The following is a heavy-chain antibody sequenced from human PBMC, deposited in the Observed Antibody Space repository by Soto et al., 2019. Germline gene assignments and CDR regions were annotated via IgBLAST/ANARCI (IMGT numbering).Heavy chain of an antibody. D-gene: IGHD6-13*01. CDR1: GGSISSGGYY. V-gene: IGHV4-31*03. CDR2: IYYSGST. J-gene: IGHJ6*02. CDR3: ASGYSSSWYDSYYYYGMDV. Sequence: QVQLQESGPGLVKPSQTLSLTCTVSGGSISSGGYYWSWIRQHPGKGLEWIGYIYYSGSTYYNPSLKSRVTISVDTSKNQFSLKLSSVTAADTAVYYCASGYSSSWYDSYYYYGMDVWGQGTTVTVSS.